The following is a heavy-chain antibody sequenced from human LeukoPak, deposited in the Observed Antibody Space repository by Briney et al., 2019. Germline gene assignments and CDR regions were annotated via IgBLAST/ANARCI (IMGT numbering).Heavy chain of an antibody. CDR2: IYSSGST. J-gene: IGHJ4*02. D-gene: IGHD1-7*01. CDR1: GYSISSGCY. V-gene: IGHV4-38-2*02. Sequence: SETLSLTCTVSGYSISSGCYWGWIRQPPGKGLEWIGRIYSSGSTSYNPSLDSRVRISIDTSKNQFSLKLSSVTAADTAVYYCASVITGTTFLDYWGQGTLVTVSS. CDR3: ASVITGTTFLDY.